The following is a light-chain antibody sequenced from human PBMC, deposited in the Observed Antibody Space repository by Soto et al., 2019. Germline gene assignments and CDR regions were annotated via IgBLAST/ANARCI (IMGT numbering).Light chain of an antibody. V-gene: IGLV7-46*01. CDR1: TGAVTSGHY. J-gene: IGLJ3*02. CDR3: SLSYSGAWV. Sequence: QAVVTQEPSLTVSPGGAVTLTCGSSTGAVTSGHYPYRFQQKPGQGPRALISDASNKHSWTPARFSGSLLGGKAALTLSGAQPEDEAEYYCSLSYSGAWVFGGGTKVTVL. CDR2: DAS.